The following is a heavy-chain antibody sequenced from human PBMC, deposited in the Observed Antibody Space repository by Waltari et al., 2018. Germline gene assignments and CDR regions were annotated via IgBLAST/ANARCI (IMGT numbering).Heavy chain of an antibody. Sequence: QVQLQESGPGLVKPSATLSLTCTVSGDSMSSYYWSWIRPPAGQGLEWSGRISTSGSTNYNPSLKSRVTMSLDTSKNQFSLKLNSVTAADTAVYYCARDKTAIAPRHYFDYWGQGTLVTVSS. CDR3: ARDKTAIAPRHYFDY. D-gene: IGHD2-21*01. CDR2: ISTSGST. V-gene: IGHV4-4*07. CDR1: GDSMSSYY. J-gene: IGHJ4*02.